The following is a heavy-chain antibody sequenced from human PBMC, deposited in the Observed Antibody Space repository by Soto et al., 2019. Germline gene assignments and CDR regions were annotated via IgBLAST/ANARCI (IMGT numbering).Heavy chain of an antibody. D-gene: IGHD6-6*01. CDR2: IYYSGST. CDR3: ARGCSSSRQDNWFDP. V-gene: IGHV4-31*03. Sequence: QVQLQESGPGLVKPSQTLSLTCTVSGGSISSGGYYWSWIRQHPGKGLEWIGYIYYSGSTYYNPSLKSRVTIAVDTSKNQFSLKLSSVTAADTAVYYCARGCSSSRQDNWFDPWGQGTLVTVSS. CDR1: GGSISSGGYY. J-gene: IGHJ5*02.